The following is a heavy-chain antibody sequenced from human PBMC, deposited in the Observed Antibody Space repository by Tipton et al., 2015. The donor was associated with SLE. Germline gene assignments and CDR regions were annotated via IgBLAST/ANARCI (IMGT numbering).Heavy chain of an antibody. Sequence: SLRLSCAASGFTFNNYGMHWVRQAPGRGLEWVAFISYDGGNTYYADSVRGRVTISRDSSSNTVYLHMTSLTAEDTAVYYCAKDAGLEVLLAVSWGQGTQVIVSS. J-gene: IGHJ5*02. V-gene: IGHV3-30*18. D-gene: IGHD3-10*01. CDR2: ISYDGGNT. CDR1: GFTFNNYG. CDR3: AKDAGLEVLLAVS.